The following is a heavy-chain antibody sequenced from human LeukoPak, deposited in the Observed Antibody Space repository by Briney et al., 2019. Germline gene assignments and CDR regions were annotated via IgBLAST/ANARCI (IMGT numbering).Heavy chain of an antibody. V-gene: IGHV4-61*05. D-gene: IGHD3-22*01. CDR2: IYYSGST. J-gene: IGHJ4*02. CDR3: ARRGYYYDSSGFDY. CDR1: GGSISSSSYY. Sequence: PSETLSLTCTVSGGSISSSSYYWGWIRQPPGKGLEWIGYIYYSGSTNYNPSLKSRVTISVDTSKNQFSLKLSSVTAADTAVYYCARRGYYYDSSGFDYWGQGTLVTVSS.